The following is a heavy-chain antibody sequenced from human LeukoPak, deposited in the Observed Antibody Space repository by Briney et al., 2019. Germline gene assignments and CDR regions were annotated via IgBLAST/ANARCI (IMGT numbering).Heavy chain of an antibody. V-gene: IGHV3-23*01. CDR3: ARGKGIAVSSFDY. D-gene: IGHD6-19*01. J-gene: IGHJ4*02. Sequence: QPGGSLRLSCAASGFPFSSYAMSWVRQVPGKGLEWVSGISGSGGSTYYADSVKGRCTISRDNYKNTLSLQMNSLRAEDTALYYCARGKGIAVSSFDYWGQGTLVTVSS. CDR2: ISGSGGST. CDR1: GFPFSSYA.